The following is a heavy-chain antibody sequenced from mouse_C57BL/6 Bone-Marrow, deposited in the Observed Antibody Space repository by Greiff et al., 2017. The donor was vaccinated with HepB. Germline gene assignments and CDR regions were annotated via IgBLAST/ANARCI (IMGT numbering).Heavy chain of an antibody. CDR2: IWSGGST. J-gene: IGHJ2*01. CDR1: GFSLTSYG. Sequence: VKLVESGPGLVQPSQSLSITCTVSGFSLTSYGVHWVRQSPGKGLEWLGVIWSGGSTDDNAAFISRLSISKDNSKSQVFFKMNSLQADDTAIYYCARRGYYAYYFDYWGQGTTLTVSS. CDR3: ARRGYYAYYFDY. D-gene: IGHD1-1*01. V-gene: IGHV2-2*01.